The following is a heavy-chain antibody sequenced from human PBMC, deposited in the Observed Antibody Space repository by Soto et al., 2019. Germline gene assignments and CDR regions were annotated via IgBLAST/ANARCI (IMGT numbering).Heavy chain of an antibody. J-gene: IGHJ3*01. D-gene: IGHD5-12*01. CDR1: GYSFTGYG. V-gene: IGHV1-18*04. CDR3: ARGRGYSLIPVVDDAVDV. CDR2: ITTYNGDT. Sequence: ASVKVSCKASGYSFTGYGINWVRQAPGQGLQWLGRITTYNGDTNYAQNFQGRVTMTTDTSTSTTYMELRSLRSDDTAVYFCARGRGYSLIPVVDDAVDVWGQGTLVTVS.